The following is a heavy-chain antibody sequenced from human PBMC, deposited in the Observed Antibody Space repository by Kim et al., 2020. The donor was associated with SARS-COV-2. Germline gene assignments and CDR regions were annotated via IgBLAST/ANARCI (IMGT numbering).Heavy chain of an antibody. CDR1: GGSFSDF. D-gene: IGHD3-10*01. V-gene: IGHV4-34*01. CDR2: INESGTT. CDR3: ARAAFIMVRGVTITQRVGFDV. J-gene: IGHJ3*01. Sequence: SETLSLTCAVYGGSFSDFWSCIRQPPGRGLEWIGEINESGTTNYNPSLKSRVSMSVDTSKSQFSLRLTSVTAADTAVYYCARAAFIMVRGVTITQRVGFDVWGRGTMVTVSS.